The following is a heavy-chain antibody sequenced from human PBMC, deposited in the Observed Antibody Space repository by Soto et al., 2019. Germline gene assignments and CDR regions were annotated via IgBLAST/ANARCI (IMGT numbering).Heavy chain of an antibody. J-gene: IGHJ6*03. D-gene: IGHD2-8*01. V-gene: IGHV4-59*01. CDR3: ARTMNDCTNGVWYTHHHYYIHV. CDR1: GGSISSYY. CDR2: IYYSGST. Sequence: PSETLSLTCTVSGGSISSYYWSWIRQPPGKGLEWIGYIYYSGSTNYNPSLKSRATISVDTSKNQFSLKLSSVTAADTAVYYCARTMNDCTNGVWYTHHHYYIHVWCTRTTVTLS.